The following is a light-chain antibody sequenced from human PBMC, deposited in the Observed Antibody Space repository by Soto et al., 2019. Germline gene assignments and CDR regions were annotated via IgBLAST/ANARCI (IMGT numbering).Light chain of an antibody. CDR1: SFNIGSNT. V-gene: IGLV1-44*01. Sequence: QSVLTQPPSASGTPGQRVTISCSGSSFNIGSNTVNWYQQLPGTAPKLLIYNNNQRPSGSPDRSSGSKSVTSASLAISGLQSEDEADYYCAAWDDCLDGLVFGTGTKVTVL. J-gene: IGLJ1*01. CDR2: NNN. CDR3: AAWDDCLDGLV.